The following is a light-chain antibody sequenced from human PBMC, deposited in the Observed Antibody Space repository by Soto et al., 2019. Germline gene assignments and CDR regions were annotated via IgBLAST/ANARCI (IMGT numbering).Light chain of an antibody. J-gene: IGLJ7*01. CDR1: TSNVGNNA. Sequence: QSVLTQPPSVSKAPRQRVTISCSRSTSNVGNNAVSWYQQVPGKAPKLLMYYDDVLPSGVSDRFSGSKSGTSASLAISGLQSEDEADYYCAAWDDSLNVAVFGGGTQLTVL. V-gene: IGLV1-36*01. CDR2: YDD. CDR3: AAWDDSLNVAV.